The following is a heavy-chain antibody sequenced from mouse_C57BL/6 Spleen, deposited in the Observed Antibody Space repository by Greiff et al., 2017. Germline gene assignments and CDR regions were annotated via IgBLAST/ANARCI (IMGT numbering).Heavy chain of an antibody. D-gene: IGHD1-1*01. CDR2: IDPETGGT. Sequence: VQLQQSGAELVRPGASVTLSCEASGYTFTDYEMHWVKQTPVHGLEWIGAIDPETGGTAYNQKFKGKAILTADKSSSTAYMELRSLTSEDSAVYYCTNYYYGSSSWGQGSTHTVSS. J-gene: IGHJ2*01. CDR3: TNYYYGSSS. CDR1: GYTFTDYE. V-gene: IGHV1-15*01.